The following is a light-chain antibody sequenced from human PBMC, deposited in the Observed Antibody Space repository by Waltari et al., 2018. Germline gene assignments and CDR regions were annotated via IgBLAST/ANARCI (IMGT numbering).Light chain of an antibody. CDR1: SSDVGAYKY. CDR2: DVS. CDR3: NSYTRSNTYV. J-gene: IGLJ1*01. Sequence: QSALTQSASVSGSPGQSITISCTGTSSDVGAYKYVSWYQQHPGKVPKLIVFDVSNRPAGVPVRFSGSKSGNTASLTISGLQAEDEADYYCNSYTRSNTYVFGTGTRVTVL. V-gene: IGLV2-14*03.